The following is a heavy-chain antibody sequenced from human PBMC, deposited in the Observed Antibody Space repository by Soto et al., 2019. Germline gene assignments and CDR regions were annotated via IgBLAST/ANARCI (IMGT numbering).Heavy chain of an antibody. CDR1: GDSIGSGNKY. CDR2: IFSSGTT. D-gene: IGHD3-16*01. CDR3: ARVPSPFEFFDAMDV. V-gene: IGHV4-30-4*02. J-gene: IGHJ6*02. Sequence: SETLSLTCTVSGDSIGSGNKYWSWIRQAPGKGREWLGYIFSSGTTYSNPSLESRLTMSLNTSQNQFSLMLNSGTAAATADYFLARVPSPFEFFDAMDVWGQGTTVTVS.